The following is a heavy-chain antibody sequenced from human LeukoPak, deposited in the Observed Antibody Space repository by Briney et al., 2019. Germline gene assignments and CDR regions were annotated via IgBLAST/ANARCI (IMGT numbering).Heavy chain of an antibody. D-gene: IGHD3-3*01. CDR1: GFTFSSYS. J-gene: IGHJ4*02. CDR2: ISSSSSYI. Sequence: SGGSLRLSCAASGFTFSSYSMNWVRQAPGKGLEWVSSISSSSSYIYYADSVKGRFTISRDNAKNSLYLQMNSLRAEDTAVYYCATHSITIFGVALDYWGQGTLVTVSS. V-gene: IGHV3-21*01. CDR3: ATHSITIFGVALDY.